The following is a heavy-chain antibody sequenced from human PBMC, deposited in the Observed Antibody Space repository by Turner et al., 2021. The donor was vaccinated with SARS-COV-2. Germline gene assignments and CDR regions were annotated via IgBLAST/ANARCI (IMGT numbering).Heavy chain of an antibody. CDR2: INHSGST. J-gene: IGHJ4*02. CDR3: ARGQGWLQPPFGY. Sequence: QVQLQQWGAGLLQPSETLSLTCAVDGGSFSGYFWTWIRQPPGKGLEWIGEINHSGSTNYNPSLKSRVTISVDTSKNQFSLKLSSVTAADTAVYYCARGQGWLQPPFGYWGQGTLVTVSS. D-gene: IGHD3-3*01. V-gene: IGHV4-34*01. CDR1: GGSFSGYF.